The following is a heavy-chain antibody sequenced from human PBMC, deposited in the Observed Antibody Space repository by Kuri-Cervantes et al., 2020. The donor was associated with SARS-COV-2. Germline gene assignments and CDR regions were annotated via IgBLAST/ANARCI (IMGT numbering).Heavy chain of an antibody. CDR3: ATGARGYSYGPDY. V-gene: IGHV3-7*05. CDR1: GFTFSSYW. J-gene: IGHJ4*02. CDR2: IKQDGSEK. Sequence: GESLKISCAASGFTFSSYWMSWVRQAPGKGLEWVANIKQDGSEKYYVDSVKGRFTISRDNAKNSLYLQMNSLRAEDTAVYYCATGARGYSYGPDYWGQGTLVTVSS. D-gene: IGHD5-18*01.